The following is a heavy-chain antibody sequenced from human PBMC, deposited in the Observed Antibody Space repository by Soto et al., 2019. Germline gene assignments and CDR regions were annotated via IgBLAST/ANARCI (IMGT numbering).Heavy chain of an antibody. CDR2: INSDGSST. D-gene: IGHD6-19*01. CDR1: GFTVSSYW. Sequence: EVQLVESGGGLVQPGGSLRLSCAASGFTVSSYWMHWVRQAPGKGLVWVSRINSDGSSTSYADSVKGRITISRDNAKNTVYLQMNRLRAEDTDVYYCARRRGWHEFDIWGQGTMVTVSS. CDR3: ARRRGWHEFDI. J-gene: IGHJ3*02. V-gene: IGHV3-74*01.